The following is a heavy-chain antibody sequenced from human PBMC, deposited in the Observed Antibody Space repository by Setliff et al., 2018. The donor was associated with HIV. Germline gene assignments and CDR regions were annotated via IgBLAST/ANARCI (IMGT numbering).Heavy chain of an antibody. Sequence: SVKVSCKASGGSFSSYGISWVRQAPGQGLEWIGGIIPMYRTANYAQKFQGRVTITADESTSTAYMELSRLRSDDTAVYYCARGALGGDYAGALDFWGQGTPVTVSS. J-gene: IGHJ4*01. V-gene: IGHV1-69*13. CDR3: ARGALGGDYAGALDF. CDR1: GGSFSSYG. D-gene: IGHD3-16*01. CDR2: IIPMYRTA.